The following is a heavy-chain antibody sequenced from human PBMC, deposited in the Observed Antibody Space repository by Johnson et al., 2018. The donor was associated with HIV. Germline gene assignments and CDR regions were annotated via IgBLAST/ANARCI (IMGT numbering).Heavy chain of an antibody. CDR2: INWNGGST. CDR3: ARGSDPFGGVIVNGAFDI. Sequence: VQLVESGGGVVRPGGSLRLSCAASGFTFDDYGMSWVRQAPGKGLEWVSGINWNGGSTGYADSVKGRFPISRDNAKNSLYLQMNSLRAEDTALYYCARGSDPFGGVIVNGAFDIWGLGTMVTFSS. CDR1: GFTFDDYG. D-gene: IGHD3-16*02. V-gene: IGHV3-20*04. J-gene: IGHJ3*02.